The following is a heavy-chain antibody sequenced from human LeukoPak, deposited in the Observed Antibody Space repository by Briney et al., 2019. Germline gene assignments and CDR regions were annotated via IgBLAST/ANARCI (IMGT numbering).Heavy chain of an antibody. D-gene: IGHD2-21*01. CDR3: ARGGEVDAFDI. Sequence: PSETLSLTCTVSGGSISSYYWSWIRQPPGKGLEWIGYIYYSGSTNYNPSLKSRVTISVDTSKNQFSLKLSSVTAADTAVYYCARGGEVDAFDIWGQGTMVTVSS. V-gene: IGHV4-59*01. CDR2: IYYSGST. CDR1: GGSISSYY. J-gene: IGHJ3*02.